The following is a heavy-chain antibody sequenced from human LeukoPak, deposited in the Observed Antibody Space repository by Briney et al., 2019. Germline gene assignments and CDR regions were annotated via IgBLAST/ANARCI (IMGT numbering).Heavy chain of an antibody. V-gene: IGHV1-2*02. CDR2: INPNSGGT. Sequence: ASVKVSCKASGYTFTGYYMHWVRQAPGQGLEWMGWINPNSGGTNYAQKFQGRVTMTRDTSTSTVYMELSSLRSEGTAVYYCARERGGSYLHFDYWGQGTLVTVSS. CDR3: ARERGGSYLHFDY. CDR1: GYTFTGYY. J-gene: IGHJ4*02. D-gene: IGHD1-26*01.